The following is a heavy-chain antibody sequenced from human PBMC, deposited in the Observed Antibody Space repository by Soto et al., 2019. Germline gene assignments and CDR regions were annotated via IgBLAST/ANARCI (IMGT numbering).Heavy chain of an antibody. CDR3: ARDGLPDDFRSGGYWFDP. J-gene: IGHJ5*02. Sequence: GASVKVSCKASGYSFSSLDINWVRQAAGQGLEWLGWMNPNIGSTGYAQKFQGRVTMTRNTSISTAYMELHSLRLEDTGVYYCARDGLPDDFRSGGYWFDPWGQGTQVTVSS. D-gene: IGHD3-3*01. V-gene: IGHV1-8*01. CDR1: GYSFSSLD. CDR2: MNPNIGST.